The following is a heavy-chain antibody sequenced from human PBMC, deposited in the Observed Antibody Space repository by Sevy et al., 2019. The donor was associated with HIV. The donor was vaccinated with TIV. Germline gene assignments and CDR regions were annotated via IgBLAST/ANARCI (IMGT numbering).Heavy chain of an antibody. CDR1: GFSITSYW. V-gene: IGHV3-74*01. Sequence: GGSVRLSCAGSGFSITSYWMHWVRQAPGKGLVWVSRMNEDGSVTNHADSVRGRFTISRDNAKNTLYLQMNSLRVEDTAVYYCVKDFGGPTDYWGQGTLVTVSS. CDR2: MNEDGSVT. D-gene: IGHD3-16*01. J-gene: IGHJ4*02. CDR3: VKDFGGPTDY.